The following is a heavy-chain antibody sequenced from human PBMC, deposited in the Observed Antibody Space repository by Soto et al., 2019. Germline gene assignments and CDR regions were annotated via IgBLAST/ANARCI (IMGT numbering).Heavy chain of an antibody. CDR3: ARDLAGDGAFVLDIDP. J-gene: IGHJ5*02. CDR2: IWFDGSEK. CDR1: GFSFSKYG. D-gene: IGHD3-10*01. Sequence: GGSLRLSCAASGFSFSKYGMHWVRQAPGKGLEWVAVIWFDGSEKYFADSVKGRFTMSRDNSENTLYLQMNSLRAEDTAIYYCARDLAGDGAFVLDIDPWGQGTLVTVSS. V-gene: IGHV3-33*01.